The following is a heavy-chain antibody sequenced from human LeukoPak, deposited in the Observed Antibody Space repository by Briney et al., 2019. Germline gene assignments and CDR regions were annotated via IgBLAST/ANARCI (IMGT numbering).Heavy chain of an antibody. Sequence: GRSLRLSCAASGFTFSSYAMHWVRQAPGKGLEWVAVISYDGSNKYYADSVKGRFTISRDNSKNTLYLQMNSLRAEDTAVYYCARGGLMGGFDRWGQGTLVTVSS. V-gene: IGHV3-30-3*01. D-gene: IGHD2-8*01. CDR1: GFTFSSYA. CDR3: ARGGLMGGFDR. J-gene: IGHJ4*02. CDR2: ISYDGSNK.